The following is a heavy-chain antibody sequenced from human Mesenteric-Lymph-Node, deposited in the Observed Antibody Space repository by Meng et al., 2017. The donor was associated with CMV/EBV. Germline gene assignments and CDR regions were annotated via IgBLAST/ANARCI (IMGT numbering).Heavy chain of an antibody. D-gene: IGHD2/OR15-2a*01. J-gene: IGHJ4*02. CDR3: ARGNRGFDN. Sequence: LRLSCAVYGGSFSGYYWSWIRQPPGKGLEWIGYIYHTGNTYYNPSLENRLTMSVDTSKNQFSLRLTSVTATDTAMYYCARGNRGFDNWGLGALVTVSS. CDR2: IYHTGNT. CDR1: GGSFSGYY. V-gene: IGHV4-34*09.